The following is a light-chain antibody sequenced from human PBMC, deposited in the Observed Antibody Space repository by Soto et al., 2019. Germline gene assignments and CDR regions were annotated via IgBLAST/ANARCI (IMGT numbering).Light chain of an antibody. CDR2: GVS. J-gene: IGLJ1*01. CDR1: IHYDF. V-gene: IGLV2-14*01. CDR3: GSYTSSSNYV. Sequence: QSVLTQPASVSGSPGQSITISCTGYIHYDFVSWYQQHPGTAPELVIYGVSNRPSGTSDRFSGSKSGHTASLTISGLQTEDEAVYYCGSYTSSSNYVFGTGTKVTVL.